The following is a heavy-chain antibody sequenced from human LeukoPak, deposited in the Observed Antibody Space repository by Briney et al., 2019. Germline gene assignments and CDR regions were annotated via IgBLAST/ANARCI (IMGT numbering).Heavy chain of an antibody. Sequence: VASVKVSCKASGYTFTSYGISWVRQAPGQGLEWMGWISAYNGNTNYAQKLRGRVTMTTDTSTSTAYMELRSLRSDGTAVYYCARSPLGYCSSTSCEDPWFDYWGQGTLVTVSS. CDR3: ARSPLGYCSSTSCEDPWFDY. CDR2: ISAYNGNT. D-gene: IGHD2-2*01. J-gene: IGHJ4*02. V-gene: IGHV1-18*04. CDR1: GYTFTSYG.